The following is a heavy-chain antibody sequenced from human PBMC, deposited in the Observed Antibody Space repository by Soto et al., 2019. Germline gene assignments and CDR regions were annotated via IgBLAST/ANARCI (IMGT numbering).Heavy chain of an antibody. CDR2: ISPILGIA. V-gene: IGHV1-69*02. J-gene: IGHJ5*01. Sequence: QVQLVQSGAEVKKPGSSVKVSCKASGGTFSSYTISWVRQAPGQGLEWMGRISPILGIANYAQKFQGRVTITADKSTSTAYMELSSLRSEDTAVYYYPILEEYWFDPCGQGTLVTVS. CDR1: GGTFSSYT. CDR3: PILEEYWFDP. D-gene: IGHD3-3*02.